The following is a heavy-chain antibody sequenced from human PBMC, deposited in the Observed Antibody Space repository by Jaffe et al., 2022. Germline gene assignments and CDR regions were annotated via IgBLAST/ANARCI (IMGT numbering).Heavy chain of an antibody. D-gene: IGHD1-26*01. Sequence: QVQLQESGPGLVKPSQTLSLTCTVSGGSISSGNFYWSWIRQPAGQGLEWIGRIYSSGSINYSPSLKSRVTISVDTSENQFSLRLSSVTAADTAVYFCARCRSGSCDYFDSWGQGTLVTVSS. V-gene: IGHV4-61*02. CDR1: GGSISSGNFY. CDR3: ARCRSGSCDYFDS. CDR2: IYSSGSI. J-gene: IGHJ4*02.